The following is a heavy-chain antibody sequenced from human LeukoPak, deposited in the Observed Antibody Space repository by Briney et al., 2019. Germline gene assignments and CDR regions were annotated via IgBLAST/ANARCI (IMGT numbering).Heavy chain of an antibody. CDR3: ARDHVDGGGGYSRRGDY. V-gene: IGHV3-48*01. D-gene: IGHD2-21*01. J-gene: IGHJ4*02. Sequence: PGGSLRLSCIASGFSFSNYNMNWVRQAPGKGLEWISYITSSSSVKQYADYVKGRFTVSRDNAKNSLYLQINSLRAEDTAIYYCARDHVDGGGGYSRRGDYWGQGTLATVSS. CDR1: GFSFSNYN. CDR2: ITSSSSVK.